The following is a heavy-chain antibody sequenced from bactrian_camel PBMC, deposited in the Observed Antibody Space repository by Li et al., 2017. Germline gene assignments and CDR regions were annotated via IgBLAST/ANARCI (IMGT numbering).Heavy chain of an antibody. CDR2: IAGDGRT. D-gene: IGHD2*01. CDR3: ATGVRRLLVDFGY. Sequence: LVESGGGSVDAGGSLRLSCAFSGYTASRPCMGWLRQAPGKEREGVAAIAGDGRTDYADSVKGRFTISRDNAKNTVYLQMNSLKPEDTAVYYCATGVRRLLVDFGYWGQGTQVTVS. V-gene: IGHV3S53*01. J-gene: IGHJ6*01. CDR1: GYTASRPC.